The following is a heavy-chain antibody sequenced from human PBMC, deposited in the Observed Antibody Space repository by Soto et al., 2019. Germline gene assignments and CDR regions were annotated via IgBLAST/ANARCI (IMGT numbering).Heavy chain of an antibody. Sequence: PGESLKISCKGSGYSFTSYWISWVRQMPGKGLEWMGRIDPSDSYTNYSPSFQGHVTISADKSISTAYLQWSSLKASDTAMYYCARRRIAAGREIYWFDPWGQGTLVTVSS. CDR3: ARRRIAAGREIYWFDP. J-gene: IGHJ5*02. D-gene: IGHD6-25*01. V-gene: IGHV5-10-1*01. CDR2: IDPSDSYT. CDR1: GYSFTSYW.